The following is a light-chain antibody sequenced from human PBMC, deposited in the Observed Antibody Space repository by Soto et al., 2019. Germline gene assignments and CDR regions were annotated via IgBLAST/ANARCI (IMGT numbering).Light chain of an antibody. Sequence: EIVMTQSPAILSVSPGERATLSCRASQSVSSNLAWYQHKPGLAPRLLIYGASTRATGIPARFSGSGSGTEFTLTINSLQSEDFALYYCQQYNNWWTFGQGTKVEI. CDR2: GAS. CDR3: QQYNNWWT. V-gene: IGKV3-15*01. J-gene: IGKJ1*01. CDR1: QSVSSN.